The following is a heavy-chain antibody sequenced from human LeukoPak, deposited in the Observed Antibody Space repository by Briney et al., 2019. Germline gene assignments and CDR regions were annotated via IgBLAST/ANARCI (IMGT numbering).Heavy chain of an antibody. CDR3: ARGSFWSGYYPTRKDQPLDP. CDR2: IYTSGST. J-gene: IGHJ5*02. Sequence: PSETLSLTCTVSGGSISSYYWGWIRQPAGKGLEWIGRIYTSGSTNYNPSLKSRVTMSVDTSKNQFSLKLSSVTAADTAVYYCARGSFWSGYYPTRKDQPLDPWGQGTLVSVSS. D-gene: IGHD3-3*01. V-gene: IGHV4-4*07. CDR1: GGSISSYY.